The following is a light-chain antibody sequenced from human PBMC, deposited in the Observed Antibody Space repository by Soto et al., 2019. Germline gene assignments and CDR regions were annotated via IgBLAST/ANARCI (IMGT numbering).Light chain of an antibody. V-gene: IGKV3-15*01. CDR1: QIVISN. J-gene: IGKJ5*01. Sequence: IRMTQPPATLSVSPGERATLPSGPIQIVISNLAWYQQKPGQAPRLLIYGASTRANGIPARFTGMGPGTEFTLTISSLLSEDFAVYYCQQYNNWPPITFGQGTRLEIK. CDR2: GAS. CDR3: QQYNNWPPIT.